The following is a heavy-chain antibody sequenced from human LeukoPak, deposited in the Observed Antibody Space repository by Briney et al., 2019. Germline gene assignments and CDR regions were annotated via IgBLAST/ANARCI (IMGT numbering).Heavy chain of an antibody. Sequence: SETLSLTCTVSGGSISSYYWSWIRQPPGKGLEWIGYIYYSGSTNYNPSLKSRVTISVDTSKNQFSLKLSSVTAADTAVYYCARDLVGEYYYDSSGYYYLDAFDIWGQGTMVTVSS. D-gene: IGHD3-22*01. CDR1: GGSISSYY. CDR2: IYYSGST. J-gene: IGHJ3*02. V-gene: IGHV4-59*01. CDR3: ARDLVGEYYYDSSGYYYLDAFDI.